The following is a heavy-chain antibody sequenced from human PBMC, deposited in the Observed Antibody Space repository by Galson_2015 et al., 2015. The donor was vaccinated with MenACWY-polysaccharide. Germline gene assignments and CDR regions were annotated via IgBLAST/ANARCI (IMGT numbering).Heavy chain of an antibody. V-gene: IGHV6-1*01. D-gene: IGHD2-15*01. Sequence: CAISGDSVSSNTAAWNWIRQSPSRGLEWLGRTYYRSNWSSDYALSVRGRITINADTSKNQFSLQLNSVTPEDTAVYYCVRGGAAASLLFEPWCQGTLVTVSS. CDR1: GDSVSSNTAA. CDR2: TYYRSNWSS. J-gene: IGHJ5*02. CDR3: VRGGAAASLLFEP.